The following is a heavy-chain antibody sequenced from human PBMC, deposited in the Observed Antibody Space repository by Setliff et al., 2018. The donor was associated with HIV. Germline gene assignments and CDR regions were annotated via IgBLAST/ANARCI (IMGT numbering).Heavy chain of an antibody. Sequence: PGGSLRLSCAGSGFTFNTCAMNWVRQAPGKGLGWVAVISYDGNIKYYADSVKGRFTISRDNSKNTLYLHMNSLRAEDTAVYYCATLRQQLITGWFDPWGQGTLVT. CDR3: ATLRQQLITGWFDP. J-gene: IGHJ5*02. D-gene: IGHD6-13*01. CDR1: GFTFNTCA. V-gene: IGHV3-30*14. CDR2: ISYDGNIK.